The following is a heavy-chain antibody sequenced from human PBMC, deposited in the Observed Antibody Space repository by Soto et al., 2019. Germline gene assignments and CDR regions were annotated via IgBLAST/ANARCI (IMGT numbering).Heavy chain of an antibody. CDR2: IWYDGSNK. CDR3: VKHKAGSNKPFDY. V-gene: IGHV3-33*06. D-gene: IGHD6-19*01. J-gene: IGHJ4*02. Sequence: SGGSLRLSCAASGFTFSSYGMHWVRQAPGKGLEWVAVIWYDGSNKYYADSVKGRFTISRDNSKNTVYLQMSSLRADDTALYFCVKHKAGSNKPFDYWGQGTLVTVSS. CDR1: GFTFSSYG.